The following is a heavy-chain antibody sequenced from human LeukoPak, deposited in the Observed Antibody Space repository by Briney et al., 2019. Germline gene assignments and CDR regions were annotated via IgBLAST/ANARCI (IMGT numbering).Heavy chain of an antibody. Sequence: SETLSLTCTISGVSITSYYWSWVRESPGRGLEWIGYIYYTGSTNYSPSLKSRVTISIDTSKSQFSLKLSSVTAADTAVYYCARPQHDALDIWGQGTMVTISS. CDR1: GVSITSYY. V-gene: IGHV4-59*08. CDR3: ARPQHDALDI. J-gene: IGHJ3*02. D-gene: IGHD1-1*01. CDR2: IYYTGST.